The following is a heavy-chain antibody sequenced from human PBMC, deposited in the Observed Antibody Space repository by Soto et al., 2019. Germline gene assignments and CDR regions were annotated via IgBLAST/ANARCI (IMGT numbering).Heavy chain of an antibody. Sequence: SGPTLVNPTETLTLTCTVSGFSLSNARMGVSWIRQPPGKALEWLAHIFSNDEKSYSTSLKSRLTISKDTSKSQVVLTMTNMDPVDTATYYCARRVAIDLDFYYYYGMDVWGQGTTVTVSS. V-gene: IGHV2-26*01. J-gene: IGHJ6*02. D-gene: IGHD3-3*01. CDR3: ARRVAIDLDFYYYYGMDV. CDR1: GFSLSNARMG. CDR2: IFSNDEK.